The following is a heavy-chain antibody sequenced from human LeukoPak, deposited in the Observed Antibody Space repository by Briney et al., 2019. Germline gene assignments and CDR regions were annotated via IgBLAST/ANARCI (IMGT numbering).Heavy chain of an antibody. CDR2: ISYTGST. V-gene: IGHV4-59*12. CDR3: ARDLKNRGYNVVPMDV. Sequence: PSETLSLTCTVSGGSIGRYYWSWIRQSPGKGLEWIGFISYTGSTDYYPSLKSRVTMSVDTSKNQFSLKLSSVTAADTAVYYCARDLKNRGYNVVPMDVWGKGTTVTISS. D-gene: IGHD2-21*01. J-gene: IGHJ6*03. CDR1: GGSIGRYY.